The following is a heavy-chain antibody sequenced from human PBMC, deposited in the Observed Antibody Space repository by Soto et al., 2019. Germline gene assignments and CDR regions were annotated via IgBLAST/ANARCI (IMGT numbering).Heavy chain of an antibody. CDR1: GGSFRTFY. CDR2: TTHSRST. J-gene: IGHJ6*02. D-gene: IGHD3-3*01. Sequence: SVTLSFTGAVYGGSFRTFYWSWIRQPPGPGRGWLGDTTHSRSTPYNPALKSRVTISVDTSKNQFSLTLSSVTAADTAVYYCARALGYDFWSGYSYYYYYGMDVWGQGTTVTVSS. V-gene: IGHV4-34*01. CDR3: ARALGYDFWSGYSYYYYYGMDV.